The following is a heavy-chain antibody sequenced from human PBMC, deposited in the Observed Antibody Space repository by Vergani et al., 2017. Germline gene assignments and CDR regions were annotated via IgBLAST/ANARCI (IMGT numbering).Heavy chain of an antibody. V-gene: IGHV3-30*18. CDR2: ISYDGDRR. CDR3: AKDLSYSTAWTHFDS. J-gene: IGHJ4*02. D-gene: IGHD4-11*01. CDR1: GFALNRHA. Sequence: QVQLVESGGGVVQPGTSLRLSCVVSGFALNRHAMYWVRQAPGKGLEWVAMISYDGDRRAYGNFAKGRFTISRDSSKTVYLQMNSLRVEDTAMYFYAKDLSYSTAWTHFDSRGQGTLVTVSS.